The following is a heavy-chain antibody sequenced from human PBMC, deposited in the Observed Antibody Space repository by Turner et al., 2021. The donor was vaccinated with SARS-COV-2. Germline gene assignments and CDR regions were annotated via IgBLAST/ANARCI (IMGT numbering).Heavy chain of an antibody. V-gene: IGHV1-18*01. Sequence: QDQPVQSGSEEKKPGASLKVSCKASGYTFTSYGISWVRQAPGKGLEWMGWISAYNGNTNYAQKLQGRVTMTTDTSTSTAYMEMRSLRSEDTAVYYCASLYQGIAAAVISWFDPWGQGTLVTVSS. J-gene: IGHJ5*02. CDR1: GYTFTSYG. CDR3: ASLYQGIAAAVISWFDP. CDR2: ISAYNGNT. D-gene: IGHD6-13*01.